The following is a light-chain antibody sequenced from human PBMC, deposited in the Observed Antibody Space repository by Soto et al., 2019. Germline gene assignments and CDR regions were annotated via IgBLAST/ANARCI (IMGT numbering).Light chain of an antibody. V-gene: IGKV1-27*01. CDR1: QGISDY. J-gene: IGKJ1*01. CDR3: QKYNTAPWT. CDR2: AAS. Sequence: DIQMTQSPSSLSASVGDRVTITCRASQGISDYLAWYQQKPGKVPKVLIYAASTLQSGVPSRFRGSGPGTDFTLTISSLQPEDVATYYCQKYNTAPWTVGQGTKVDSK.